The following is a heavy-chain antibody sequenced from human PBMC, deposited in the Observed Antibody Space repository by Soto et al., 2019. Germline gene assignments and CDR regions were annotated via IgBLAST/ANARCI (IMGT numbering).Heavy chain of an antibody. V-gene: IGHV4-34*01. D-gene: IGHD6-6*01. CDR3: ARGLSSSSIGY. CDR1: GGSFSGYY. Sequence: SETLSLTCAAYGGSFSGYYWSWIRQPPGKGLEWIGEINHSGSNNYNPSLKSRVTISVDTSKNQFSLKLSSVTAADTAVYYCARGLSSSSIGYWGQGTLVTVSS. J-gene: IGHJ4*02. CDR2: INHSGSN.